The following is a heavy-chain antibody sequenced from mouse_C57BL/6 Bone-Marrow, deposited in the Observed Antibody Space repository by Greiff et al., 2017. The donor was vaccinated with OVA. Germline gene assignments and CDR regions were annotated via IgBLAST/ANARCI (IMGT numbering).Heavy chain of an antibody. J-gene: IGHJ1*03. CDR2: IYPGSGST. V-gene: IGHV1-55*01. D-gene: IGHD1-1*01. CDR3: ARWGSSYCWYFDV. Sequence: VQLKQPGAELVKPGASVKMSCKASGYTFTSYWITWVKQRPGQGLEWIGDIYPGSGSTNYNEKFKSKATLTVDTSSSTAYMQLSSLTSEDSAVYYCARWGSSYCWYFDVWGTGTTVTVSS. CDR1: GYTFTSYW.